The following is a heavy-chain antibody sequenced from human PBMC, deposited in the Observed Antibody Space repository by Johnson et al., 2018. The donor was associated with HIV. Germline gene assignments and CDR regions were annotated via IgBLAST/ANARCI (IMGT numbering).Heavy chain of an antibody. CDR2: INWNGGST. CDR3: TTAARVIVVVIANGGDAFDI. V-gene: IGHV3-20*04. Sequence: VQLVESGGGVVRRGGSLRLSCVASGFTFADSGMNWVRPTPRNGLEWVSCINWNGGSTGYADSVKGRSNISIEHAKNRVYLQMDNLRVEDTAVYYCTTAARVIVVVIANGGDAFDIWGQGTMVTVSS. D-gene: IGHD2-21*01. CDR1: GFTFADSG. J-gene: IGHJ3*02.